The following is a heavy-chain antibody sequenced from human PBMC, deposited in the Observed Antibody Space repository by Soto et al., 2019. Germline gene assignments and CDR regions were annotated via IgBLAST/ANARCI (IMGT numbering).Heavy chain of an antibody. J-gene: IGHJ6*03. D-gene: IGHD6-19*01. Sequence: ASVKVSCKASGYTFTSYYMHWVRQAPGQGLEWMGIINPSGGSTSYAQKFQGRVTMTRDTSTSTVYMGLSSLRSEDTAVYYCARPSGVAVAGHYYYYYMDVWGKGTTVTVSS. CDR2: INPSGGST. V-gene: IGHV1-46*03. CDR1: GYTFTSYY. CDR3: ARPSGVAVAGHYYYYYMDV.